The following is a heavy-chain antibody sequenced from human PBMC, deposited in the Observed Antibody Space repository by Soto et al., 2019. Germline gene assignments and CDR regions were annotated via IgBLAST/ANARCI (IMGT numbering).Heavy chain of an antibody. V-gene: IGHV1-18*04. D-gene: IGHD3-22*01. CDR1: GYTFTGYG. CDR3: ARDVAYYYDSSGYYCDY. J-gene: IGHJ4*02. CDR2: ISAYNGNT. Sequence: ASVKVSCKASGYTFTGYGISWVRQAPGQGLEWMGWISAYNGNTNYAQKLQGRVTMTTDTSTSTAYMELRSLRSDDTAVYYCARDVAYYYDSSGYYCDYWGQGTLVTVSS.